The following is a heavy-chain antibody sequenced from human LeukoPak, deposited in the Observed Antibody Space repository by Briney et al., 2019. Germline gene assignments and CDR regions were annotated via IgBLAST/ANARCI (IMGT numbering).Heavy chain of an antibody. CDR3: ARFGPILVGGTIDAFDI. CDR2: INLNGGGT. Sequence: ASVKVSCKASGYTFTGYYMHLVRQAPGQGLEWMGWINLNGGGTNYAQEFQGRVPMTRDTSISTAYMELSRLRSDDTAVYYCARFGPILVGGTIDAFDIWGQGTMVTVSS. CDR1: GYTFTGYY. J-gene: IGHJ3*02. V-gene: IGHV1-2*02. D-gene: IGHD1-26*01.